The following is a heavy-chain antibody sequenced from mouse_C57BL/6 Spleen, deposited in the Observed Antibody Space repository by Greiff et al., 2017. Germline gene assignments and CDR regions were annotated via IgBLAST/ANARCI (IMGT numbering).Heavy chain of an antibody. CDR2: IDPSDSET. V-gene: IGHV1-52*01. D-gene: IGHD3-2*02. CDR3: AREGATAQAIDY. CDR1: GYTFTSYW. Sequence: QVQLQQPGAELVRPGSSVKLSCKASGYTFTSYWMHWVKQRPIQGLEWIGNIDPSDSETHYNQKFKDKATLTVDKSSSTAYMLLSSLTSEDSAVYYCAREGATAQAIDYWGQGTTLTVSS. J-gene: IGHJ2*01.